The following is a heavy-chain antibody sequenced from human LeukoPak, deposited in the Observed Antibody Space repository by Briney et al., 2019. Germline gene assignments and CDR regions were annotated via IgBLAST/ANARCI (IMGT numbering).Heavy chain of an antibody. CDR3: AGARPYGSGSYTPPRRYFDY. CDR1: GGSFSGYY. Sequence: SETLSLTCAVYGGSFSGYYWSWIRQPPGKGLEWIGEINHSGSTNYNPSLKSRVTISVDTSKNQFSLKLSSVTAADTAVYYCAGARPYGSGSYTPPRRYFDYWGQGTLVTVSS. V-gene: IGHV4-34*01. D-gene: IGHD3-10*01. CDR2: INHSGST. J-gene: IGHJ4*02.